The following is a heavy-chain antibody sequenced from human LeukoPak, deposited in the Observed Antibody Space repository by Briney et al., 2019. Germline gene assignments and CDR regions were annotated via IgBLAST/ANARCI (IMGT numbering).Heavy chain of an antibody. CDR3: AKEEGFDYGDYPYY. V-gene: IGHV3-48*04. CDR1: GFTFSNYN. D-gene: IGHD4-17*01. Sequence: QPGGSLRLSCAASGFTFSNYNMNWVRQAPGKGLEWVSYISISSSTIHYADSVKGRFTISRDNAKNSLYLQMNSLRAEDTAVYYCAKEEGFDYGDYPYYWGQGTLVTVSS. J-gene: IGHJ4*02. CDR2: ISISSSTI.